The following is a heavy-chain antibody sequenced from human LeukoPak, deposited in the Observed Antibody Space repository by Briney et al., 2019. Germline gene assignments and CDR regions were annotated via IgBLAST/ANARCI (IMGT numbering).Heavy chain of an antibody. V-gene: IGHV3-15*01. CDR3: TTVGGDYGDYEFDY. Sequence: PGGSLRLSCTASGFTFSNAWMSWVRQAPGKGLEWVGRIKSKTDGGTTDYAAPVKGRFTISRDDSENTLYLQMNSLKTEDTAVYYCTTVGGDYGDYEFDYWGQGTLVTVSS. CDR1: GFTFSNAW. CDR2: IKSKTDGGTT. D-gene: IGHD4-17*01. J-gene: IGHJ4*02.